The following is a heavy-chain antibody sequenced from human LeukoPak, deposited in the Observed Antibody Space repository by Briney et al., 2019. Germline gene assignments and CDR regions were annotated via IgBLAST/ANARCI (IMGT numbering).Heavy chain of an antibody. V-gene: IGHV1-2*02. CDR2: INPTSGGT. CDR1: GYTLTELS. Sequence: ASVKVSCKVSGYTLTELSMHWVRQAPGQGLEWMGWINPTSGGTNYAQKFQDRVTMTRDTSINTAYMELSRLTSDDTAVYYCASLVGLPTTASYWGQGTLVIVSS. CDR3: ASLVGLPTTASY. D-gene: IGHD5-12*01. J-gene: IGHJ4*02.